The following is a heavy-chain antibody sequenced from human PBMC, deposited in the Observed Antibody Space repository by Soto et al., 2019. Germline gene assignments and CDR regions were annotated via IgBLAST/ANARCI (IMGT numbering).Heavy chain of an antibody. V-gene: IGHV4-30-4*01. CDR2: IFYSGST. D-gene: IGHD3-3*01. CDR3: ARGRFLEWLLSGWFDP. Sequence: QVQLQESGPGLVKPSQTLSLTCTVSGGSISSGDYYWSWIRQPPGKGLEWIGYIFYSGSTYYNPSLKRRVTISGDTSKNQFSLKLTSVTAADTAVYYCARGRFLEWLLSGWFDPWGQGTLVTVSS. J-gene: IGHJ5*02. CDR1: GGSISSGDYY.